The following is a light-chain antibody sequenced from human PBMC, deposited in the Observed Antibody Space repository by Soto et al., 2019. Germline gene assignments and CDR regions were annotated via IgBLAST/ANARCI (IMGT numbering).Light chain of an antibody. CDR2: DVT. V-gene: IGLV2-14*01. J-gene: IGLJ1*01. Sequence: QSALTQPASASGSPGQSITISCTGTSSDVGNNNYVSWYQQNPGKAPKVMICDVTNRPSGVSNRFSGPKSGNTASLTISGLQAEDEADYYCSSFTGSSYVFGTGTKLTVL. CDR3: SSFTGSSYV. CDR1: SSDVGNNNY.